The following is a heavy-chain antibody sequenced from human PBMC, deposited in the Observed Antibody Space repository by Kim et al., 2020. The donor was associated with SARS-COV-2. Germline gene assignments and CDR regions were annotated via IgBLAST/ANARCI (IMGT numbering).Heavy chain of an antibody. D-gene: IGHD5-18*01. CDR3: IREGYNYGYAY. CDR1: GFTFSGYW. J-gene: IGHJ4*02. V-gene: IGHV3-74*01. CDR2: IKSDGSDI. Sequence: GGSLRLSCAASGFTFSGYWMQWVRQAPGKRLVWVSRIKSDGSDITYADSVKGRFTISRDNARNTLYLQMKSLRAEDTAVYYCIREGYNYGYAYWGQGTLV.